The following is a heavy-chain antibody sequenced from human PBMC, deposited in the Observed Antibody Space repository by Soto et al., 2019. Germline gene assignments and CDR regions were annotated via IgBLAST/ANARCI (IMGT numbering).Heavy chain of an antibody. CDR2: INVYNGNT. D-gene: IGHD3-10*01. J-gene: IGHJ4*02. CDR1: GYTFTSYG. Sequence: QVQLVQSGAEVKKPGASVKVSCKASGYTFTSYGISWVRTAPGQGLEWMGWINVYNGNTNYAQKLQGRVTMTTDTSTSTAYLDLRSLISDDTAVYFCASDTSRAEYDYWGQGTLVTVSS. V-gene: IGHV1-18*01. CDR3: ASDTSRAEYDY.